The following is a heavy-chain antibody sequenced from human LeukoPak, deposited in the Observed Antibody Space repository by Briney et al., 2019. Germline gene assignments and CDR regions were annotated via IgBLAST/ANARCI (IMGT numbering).Heavy chain of an antibody. D-gene: IGHD3-22*01. J-gene: IGHJ4*02. CDR2: IYTSGST. V-gene: IGHV4-4*07. CDR3: ARRRGGQMVVVIPNFDY. CDR1: GGSISSYY. Sequence: SETLSLTCTVSGGSISSYYWSWIRQPAGKGLEWIGRIYTSGSTNYNPSLKSRVTMSVDTSKNQFSLKLSSVTAADTAVYYCARRRGGQMVVVIPNFDYWGQGTLVTVSS.